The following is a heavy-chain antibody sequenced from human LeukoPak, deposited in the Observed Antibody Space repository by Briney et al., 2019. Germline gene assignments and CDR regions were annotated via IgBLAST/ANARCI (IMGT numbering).Heavy chain of an antibody. J-gene: IGHJ4*02. CDR3: AKDPQGD. V-gene: IGHV3-23*01. CDR2: ISGSGGST. CDR1: GFTFSNNA. Sequence: PGGSLRLSCAASGFTFSNNAMSWVRQAPGKGLEWVSAISGSGGSTYYADSAKGRFSISRDNSKNTLYLQMNSLRAGDTAVYYCAKDPQGDWGQGTLVTVSS. D-gene: IGHD3-16*01.